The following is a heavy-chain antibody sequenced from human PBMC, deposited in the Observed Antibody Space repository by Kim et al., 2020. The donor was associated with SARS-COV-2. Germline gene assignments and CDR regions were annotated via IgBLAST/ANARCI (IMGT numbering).Heavy chain of an antibody. Sequence: VGSLRLSCAASGFTFSSYWMSWVRQAPGKGLEWVANIKQDGSEKYYVDSVQGRFTISRDNAKNSLYLQMNSLRAEDTAVYYCARDHRSSDYYGSGPELYFDYWGQGTLVTVSS. CDR2: IKQDGSEK. CDR1: GFTFSSYW. V-gene: IGHV3-7*01. J-gene: IGHJ4*02. D-gene: IGHD3-10*01. CDR3: ARDHRSSDYYGSGPELYFDY.